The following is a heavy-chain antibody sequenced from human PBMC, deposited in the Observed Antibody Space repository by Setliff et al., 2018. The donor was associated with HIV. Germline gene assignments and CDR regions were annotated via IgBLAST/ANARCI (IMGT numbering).Heavy chain of an antibody. CDR2: IDWDDDK. V-gene: IGHV2-70*11. J-gene: IGHJ6*02. D-gene: IGHD3-3*01. Sequence: SGPTLVNPTQTLTLTCTFSGFSLNTVGMCVSWIRQPPGKALEWLARIDWDDDKYYITSLKTRLTISKDTSKNQVVLTMTNMDPVDTATYYCARIRRRITIFGVVTDYGMDVWGQGTTVTVSS. CDR3: ARIRRRITIFGVVTDYGMDV. CDR1: GFSLNTVGMC.